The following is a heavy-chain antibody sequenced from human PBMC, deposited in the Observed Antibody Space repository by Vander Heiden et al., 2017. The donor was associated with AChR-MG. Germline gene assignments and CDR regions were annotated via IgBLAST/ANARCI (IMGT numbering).Heavy chain of an antibody. CDR3: ARAIPEYGDYKNYYYGMDV. CDR2: IIPILGIA. V-gene: IGHV1-69*04. J-gene: IGHJ6*02. Sequence: VQLAQSGAEVKKPGSSVKLSCKASGGTFSSYAISWVRQAPGQGLEWMGRIIPILGIANYAQKFQGRVTITADKSTSTAYMELSSLRSEDTAVYYCARAIPEYGDYKNYYYGMDVWGQGTTVTVSS. CDR1: GGTFSSYA. D-gene: IGHD4-17*01.